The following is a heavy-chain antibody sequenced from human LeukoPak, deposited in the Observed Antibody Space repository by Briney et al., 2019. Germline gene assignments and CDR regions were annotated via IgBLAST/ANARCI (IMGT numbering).Heavy chain of an antibody. V-gene: IGHV1-2*02. CDR3: AVTYCSSTSCSNYYFDY. Sequence: ASVKVSCKASGYTFTGYYMHGVRQAPGQGLEWMGWINPNSGGTNYAQKFQGRVTMTRDTSISTAYMELSRLRSDDTAVYYCAVTYCSSTSCSNYYFDYWGQGTLVTVSS. D-gene: IGHD2-2*01. J-gene: IGHJ4*02. CDR1: GYTFTGYY. CDR2: INPNSGGT.